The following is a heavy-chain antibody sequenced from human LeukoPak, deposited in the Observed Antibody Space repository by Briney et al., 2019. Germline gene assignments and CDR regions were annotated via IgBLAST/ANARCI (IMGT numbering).Heavy chain of an antibody. CDR1: GGTFSSYA. CDR2: IIPIFGTA. J-gene: IGHJ6*02. V-gene: IGHV1-69*01. CDR3: ARERYCSSTSCYTYYYGMDV. D-gene: IGHD2-2*02. Sequence: ASVKVSCKASGGTFSSYAISWVRQAPGQGLEWMGGIIPIFGTANYAQRFQGRVTITADESTSTAYMELSSLRSEDTAVYYCARERYCSSTSCYTYYYGMDVWGQGTTVTVSS.